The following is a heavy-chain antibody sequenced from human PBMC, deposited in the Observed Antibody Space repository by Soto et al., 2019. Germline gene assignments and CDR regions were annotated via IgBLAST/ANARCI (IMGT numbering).Heavy chain of an antibody. Sequence: PGGSLRLSCAASGFTFSSYWMTWVRQAPGKGLEWVANINQDGSEKYYMDTMKGRFTISRDNAKNSLLLQLNSLRAEDTALYYCARDRGRPDLRDTHYYDSSDLDYGMDVWGQGTTVTVSS. CDR1: GFTFSSYW. V-gene: IGHV3-7*01. CDR3: ARDRGRPDLRDTHYYDSSDLDYGMDV. D-gene: IGHD3-22*01. CDR2: INQDGSEK. J-gene: IGHJ6*02.